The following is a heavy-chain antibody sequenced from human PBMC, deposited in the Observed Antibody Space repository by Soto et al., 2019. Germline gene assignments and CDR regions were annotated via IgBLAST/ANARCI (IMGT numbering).Heavy chain of an antibody. CDR1: GGSISSGGYS. CDR3: AREGRGYNALDI. D-gene: IGHD1-20*01. CDR2: IYHSGST. V-gene: IGHV4-30-2*01. Sequence: SETLSLTCAVSGGSISSGGYSWSWIRQPPGKGLEWIGYIYHSGSTYYNPSLKSRVTISVDRSKNQFSLKLSSVTAADTAVYYCAREGRGYNALDIWGQGTMVTVSS. J-gene: IGHJ3*02.